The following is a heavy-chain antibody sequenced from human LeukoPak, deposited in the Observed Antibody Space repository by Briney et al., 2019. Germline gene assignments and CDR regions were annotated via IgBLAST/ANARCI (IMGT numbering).Heavy chain of an antibody. CDR1: GGSISSGGYY. D-gene: IGHD5-24*01. Sequence: SETLSLTCTVSGGSISSGGYYWSWIRQHPGTGLEWIGYIYYSGSTYYNPSLKSRVTISVDTSKNQFSLKLSSVPAADTAVYYCARAYEMATRIDYWGQGTLVTVSS. J-gene: IGHJ4*02. CDR2: IYYSGST. CDR3: ARAYEMATRIDY. V-gene: IGHV4-31*03.